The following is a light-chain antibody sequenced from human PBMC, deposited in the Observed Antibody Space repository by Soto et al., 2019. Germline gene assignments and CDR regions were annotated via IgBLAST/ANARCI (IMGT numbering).Light chain of an antibody. Sequence: QSVLTQPASVSGSPGQSITISCSGTSSDVGAYNFVSWYQQHPGKAPKLMIFEVSNRPSGISNRFSGSKSGNTASLIISGLQAEDEADYYCSSYTSTNTPYVFGTGTKVTVL. V-gene: IGLV2-14*01. CDR2: EVS. CDR1: SSDVGAYNF. J-gene: IGLJ1*01. CDR3: SSYTSTNTPYV.